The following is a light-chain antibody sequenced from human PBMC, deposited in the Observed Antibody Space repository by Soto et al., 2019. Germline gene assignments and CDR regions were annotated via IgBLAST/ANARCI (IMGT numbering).Light chain of an antibody. CDR2: DAS. J-gene: IGKJ1*01. CDR3: QQYNSMGT. V-gene: IGKV1-5*01. CDR1: QTITRW. Sequence: DIQMTQSTSTLSASVGDRVTSTCRASQTITRWMAWYQQKPGKAPKLLIYDASTLESGVPSRFSGSRSGTEFTLTISSLQPDDFATYYCQQYNSMGTFGQGTKVDIK.